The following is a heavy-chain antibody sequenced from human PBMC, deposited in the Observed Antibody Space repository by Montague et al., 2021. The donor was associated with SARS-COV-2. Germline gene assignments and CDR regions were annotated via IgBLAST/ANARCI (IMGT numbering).Heavy chain of an antibody. V-gene: IGHV4-59*07. CDR2: IYYTGGT. D-gene: IGHD3-3*01. CDR3: ARFWSGYVDK. Sequence: SDTLSLTCSFSGGSIRSYYWSWIRLPPGKPLEWLGYIYYTGGTTHNPSLKSRVTISVDTSRSQFSLRLTSVTAANTAVYFCARFWSGYVDKWSQGTLVTVSS. CDR1: GGSIRSYY. J-gene: IGHJ4*02.